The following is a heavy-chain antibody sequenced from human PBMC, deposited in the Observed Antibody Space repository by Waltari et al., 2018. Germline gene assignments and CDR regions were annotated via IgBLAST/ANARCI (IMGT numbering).Heavy chain of an antibody. CDR3: ARGTVTTVYYGMDV. CDR2: INHSGST. D-gene: IGHD4-17*01. V-gene: IGHV4-34*01. Sequence: QVQLQQWGAGLLKPSETLSLTCAVYGGSFSGYYWSWIRQPPGKGLEWIGEINHSGSTNYNPSLKSRVTISVDTSKNQFSLKLSSVTAADTAVYYCARGTVTTVYYGMDVWGQGTTVTVSS. CDR1: GGSFSGYY. J-gene: IGHJ6*02.